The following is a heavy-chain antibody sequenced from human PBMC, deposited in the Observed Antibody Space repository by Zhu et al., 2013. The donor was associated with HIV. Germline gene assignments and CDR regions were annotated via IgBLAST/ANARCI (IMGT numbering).Heavy chain of an antibody. V-gene: IGHV1-46*01. J-gene: IGHJ4*02. D-gene: IGHD5-12*01. CDR2: VHPGHGDT. Sequence: QVQLVQSGPEVKKPGASVKVSCKASGYTFTSFYIKWVRQVPGQGLEWMGLVHPGHGDTRKAQKFQGRLTMTRDTSTNTVYMELSSLRSDDTGIYYCAKDNSGSLDYWGPEPGHRLL. CDR1: GYTFTSFY. CDR3: AKDNSGSLDY.